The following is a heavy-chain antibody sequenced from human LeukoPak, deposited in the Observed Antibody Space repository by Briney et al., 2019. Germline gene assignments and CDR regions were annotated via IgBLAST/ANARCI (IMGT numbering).Heavy chain of an antibody. D-gene: IGHD2-15*01. V-gene: IGHV3-7*01. J-gene: IGHJ4*02. CDR2: IKQDEIEK. CDR1: GFTFSSYW. CDR3: ARGYCSGSSCYSGFYFDY. Sequence: GGSLRLSCASSGFTFSSYWKSWVRQAPGKGLEWVANIKQDEIEKYFVDSVKGRFTLSRDNAKNSLYLQMNSLRAEDTAVYYCARGYCSGSSCYSGFYFDYWGQGALVTVSS.